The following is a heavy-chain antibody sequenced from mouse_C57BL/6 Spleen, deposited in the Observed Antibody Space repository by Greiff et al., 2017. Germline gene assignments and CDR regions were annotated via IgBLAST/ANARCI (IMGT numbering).Heavy chain of an antibody. J-gene: IGHJ3*01. CDR2: IYPGDGDT. CDR3: ARCGGYGWWFAF. D-gene: IGHD2-2*01. V-gene: IGHV1-80*01. CDR1: GYAFSSYW. Sequence: VKLMESGAELVKPGASVKISCKASGYAFSSYWMNWVKQRPGKGLEGIGQIYPGDGDTNYNGQFKGKATLTADKSSSTAYMQLSSLTSEDSAVDFCARCGGYGWWFAFWGTGTLVTVSA.